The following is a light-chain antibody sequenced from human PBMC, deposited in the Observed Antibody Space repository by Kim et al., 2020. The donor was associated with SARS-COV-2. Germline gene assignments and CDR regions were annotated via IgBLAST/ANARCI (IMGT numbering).Light chain of an antibody. V-gene: IGLV1-47*01. Sequence: ELTQPPSASGIPGQRVTISCSGSSSNIGSNYVYWYQQLPGTAPKLLIYRNNQRPSGVPDRFSGSKSGTSASLAISGLRSEDEADYYCAAWDDSLSGVFGGGTQLTVL. J-gene: IGLJ2*01. CDR2: RNN. CDR1: SSNIGSNY. CDR3: AAWDDSLSGV.